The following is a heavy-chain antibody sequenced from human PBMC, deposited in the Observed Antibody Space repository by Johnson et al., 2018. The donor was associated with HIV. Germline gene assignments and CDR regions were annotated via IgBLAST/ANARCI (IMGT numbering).Heavy chain of an antibody. V-gene: IGHV3-30*14. CDR1: GITFSSYA. J-gene: IGHJ3*02. D-gene: IGHD2-21*02. Sequence: VQLVESGGGVVQPGRSLRLSCAASGITFSSYAMHWVRQAPGRGLEWVTVISYDGSNKYYTDSVKGRFTISRDNSKNTLYLQMNSLRADDTAVSYCAGVTGADDSFDSWGQGTMVIVSS. CDR3: AGVTGADDSFDS. CDR2: ISYDGSNK.